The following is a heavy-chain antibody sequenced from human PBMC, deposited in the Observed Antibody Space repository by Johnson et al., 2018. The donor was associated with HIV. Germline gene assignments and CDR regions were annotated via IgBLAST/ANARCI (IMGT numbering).Heavy chain of an antibody. CDR2: ISYDGSNK. J-gene: IGHJ3*02. D-gene: IGHD3-16*01. Sequence: QVQLVESGGGLVQPGGSLRLSCAASGFTFDDYAMSWVRQGPRKGLEWVAVISYDGSNKYYADSVKGRFTISRDNSKNTLYLQMNSLRPEDTAVYYCARERAGWGLLDAFDIWGQGTMVTVSS. CDR3: ARERAGWGLLDAFDI. V-gene: IGHV3-30*04. CDR1: GFTFDDYA.